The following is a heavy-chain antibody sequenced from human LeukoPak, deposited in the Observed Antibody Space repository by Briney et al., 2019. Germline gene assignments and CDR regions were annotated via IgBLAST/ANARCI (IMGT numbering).Heavy chain of an antibody. CDR1: GGSLTSGGYS. Sequence: SETLSLTCTVSGGSLTSGGYSWSWIRQPPGKGLEWIGYICHGVNTYYNPSLKSRVTISVDTSKNQFSLKLSSVTAADTAVYYCARVGGYCSSTSCYTRGYYFDYWGQGTLVTVSS. V-gene: IGHV4-30-2*01. CDR2: ICHGVNT. D-gene: IGHD2-2*02. CDR3: ARVGGYCSSTSCYTRGYYFDY. J-gene: IGHJ4*02.